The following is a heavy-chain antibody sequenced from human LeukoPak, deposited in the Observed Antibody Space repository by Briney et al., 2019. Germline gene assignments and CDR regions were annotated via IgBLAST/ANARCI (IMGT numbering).Heavy chain of an antibody. CDR1: GGSISSGDYY. J-gene: IGHJ4*02. V-gene: IGHV4-30-4*01. Sequence: SETLSLTCTVSGGSISSGDYYWSWIRQPPGKGLEWIGYIYYSGCTYYNPSLKSRVTISVDTSKNQFSLKLSSVAAADTAVYYCARFERGYSGSEGIDYWGQGTLVTVSS. D-gene: IGHD5-12*01. CDR3: ARFERGYSGSEGIDY. CDR2: IYYSGCT.